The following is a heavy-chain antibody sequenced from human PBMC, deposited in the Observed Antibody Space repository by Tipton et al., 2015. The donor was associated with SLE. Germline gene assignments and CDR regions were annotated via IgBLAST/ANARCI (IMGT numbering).Heavy chain of an antibody. V-gene: IGHV4-61*08. CDR3: ADSSSYEYFQH. D-gene: IGHD6-13*01. J-gene: IGHJ1*01. Sequence: LRLSCTVSGGSISSGGYYWSWIRQHPGKGLEWIGYIYYSGSTNYNPSLKSRVTISVDTSKNQFSLKLSSVTAADTAVYYCADSSSYEYFQHWGQGTLVTVSS. CDR2: IYYSGST. CDR1: GGSISSGGYY.